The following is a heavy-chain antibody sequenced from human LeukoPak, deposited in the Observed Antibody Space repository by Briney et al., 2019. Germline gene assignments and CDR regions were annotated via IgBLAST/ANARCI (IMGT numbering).Heavy chain of an antibody. D-gene: IGHD4/OR15-4a*01. CDR3: ARGHYGGPYYFDY. CDR1: GDSVSSYY. CDR2: IYTSGSS. Sequence: SETLSLTCTVSGDSVSSYYWSWIRQAAGKGLEWIGRIYTSGSSNYSPSLKSRVTMSVDMSKNQFSLKLRSVTAADTAVYCCARGHYGGPYYFDYWGQGTLVTVSS. V-gene: IGHV4-4*07. J-gene: IGHJ4*02.